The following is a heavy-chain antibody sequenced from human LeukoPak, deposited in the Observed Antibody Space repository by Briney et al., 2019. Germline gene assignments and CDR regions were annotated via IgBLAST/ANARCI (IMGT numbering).Heavy chain of an antibody. CDR1: GFTFSDYT. V-gene: IGHV3-30*18. CDR2: ISYDGSNK. CDR3: AKDRGVATIYLFDY. Sequence: GGSLRLSCAASGFTFSDYTMNWVRQAPGKGLEWVAVISYDGSNKYYADSVKGRFTISRDNSKNTLYLQMNSLRAEDTAVYYCAKDRGVATIYLFDYWGQGTLVTVSS. D-gene: IGHD5-12*01. J-gene: IGHJ4*02.